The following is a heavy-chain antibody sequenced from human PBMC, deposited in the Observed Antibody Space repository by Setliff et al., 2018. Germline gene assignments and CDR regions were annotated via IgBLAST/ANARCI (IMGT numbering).Heavy chain of an antibody. Sequence: GGSLRLSCAASGFSFSNYAMHWVRQAPGKGLEWVAVISYDGINKYYADSVRGRFTISRDNSKNTLYLQMNSLRPEDTAVYYCVRLYATSWYSSWFDPWGQGTLVTVSS. J-gene: IGHJ5*02. V-gene: IGHV3-30*01. CDR1: GFSFSNYA. CDR3: VRLYATSWYSSWFDP. CDR2: ISYDGINK. D-gene: IGHD2-21*01.